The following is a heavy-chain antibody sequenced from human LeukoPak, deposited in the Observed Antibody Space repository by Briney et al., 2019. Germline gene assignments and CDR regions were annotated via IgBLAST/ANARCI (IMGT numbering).Heavy chain of an antibody. V-gene: IGHV3-23*01. CDR1: GFTFSSYA. CDR3: VAKRELFGKEGHF. J-gene: IGHJ4*02. Sequence: GGSLRLSCAASGFTFSSYAMSWGRHAPGEGLEWVSGNRGRGVNTYHADSVKGGFTIYRDNSRNTLSLQMNSLRAEDTAIFYCVAKRELFGKEGHFWGQGTLVTVSS. CDR2: NRGRGVNT. D-gene: IGHD3-10*01.